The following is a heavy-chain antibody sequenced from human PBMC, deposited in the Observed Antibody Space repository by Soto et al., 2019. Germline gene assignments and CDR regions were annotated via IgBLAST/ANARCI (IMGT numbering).Heavy chain of an antibody. CDR1: GFTFSSYS. CDR2: ISSSGNTI. Sequence: PGGSLRLSCAASGFTFSSYSMNWVRQAPGKGLEWVSYISSSGNTIYNADSVKGRFTISRDNAKNSLYLQMNSLRVEDTALYYCVRDHNRAFXYWAPGTLVTVSS. J-gene: IGHJ4*02. V-gene: IGHV3-48*01. CDR3: VRDHNRAFXY. D-gene: IGHD1-20*01.